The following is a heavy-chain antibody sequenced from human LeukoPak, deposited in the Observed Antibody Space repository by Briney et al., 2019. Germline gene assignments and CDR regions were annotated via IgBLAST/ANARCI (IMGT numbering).Heavy chain of an antibody. CDR3: ARNYYDSAHYYYGPGGVLPM. D-gene: IGHD3-22*01. J-gene: IGHJ4*02. CDR1: GYIFTAYY. CDR2: INPNTGDT. V-gene: IGHV1-2*02. Sequence: GASVKVSCTTSGYIFTAYYLYWVRQAPGQGLGWMGWINPNTGDTHYSQKFRDRVTLTRDTSITTAYMELRGLRSDDTAFYFCARNYYDSAHYYYGPGGVLPMWGQGTLVTVSS.